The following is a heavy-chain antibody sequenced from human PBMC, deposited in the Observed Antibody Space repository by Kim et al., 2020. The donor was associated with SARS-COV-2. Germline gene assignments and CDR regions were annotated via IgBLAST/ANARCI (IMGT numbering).Heavy chain of an antibody. CDR1: GFTFSSYW. Sequence: GGSLRLSCVASGFTFSSYWMHWVRQAPGKGLVWVSRVNSDGSSTSYADSVKGRFTISRDNARNTLYLQMNSLRAEDTAVYYCASLSTGYGLDEFDYWGQG. J-gene: IGHJ4*02. CDR3: ASLSTGYGLDEFDY. V-gene: IGHV3-74*01. D-gene: IGHD3-16*01. CDR2: VNSDGSST.